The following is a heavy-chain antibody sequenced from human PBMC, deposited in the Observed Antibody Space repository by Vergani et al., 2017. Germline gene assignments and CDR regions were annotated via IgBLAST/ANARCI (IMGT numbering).Heavy chain of an antibody. D-gene: IGHD3-9*01. Sequence: QVQLVQSGAEVKKPGSSVKVSCKASGGTFSSYAISWVRQAPGQGLEWMGGIIPIFGTANYAQKFQVRVTIPAEESTSIAYMELSSLRSEDRAVYYCARGDAYDVLTGYYKVYSYGMDVWGQGTTVTVSS. CDR2: IIPIFGTA. J-gene: IGHJ6*02. CDR1: GGTFSSYA. V-gene: IGHV1-69*12. CDR3: ARGDAYDVLTGYYKVYSYGMDV.